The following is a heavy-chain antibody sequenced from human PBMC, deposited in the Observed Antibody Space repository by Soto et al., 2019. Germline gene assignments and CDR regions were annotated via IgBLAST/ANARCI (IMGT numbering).Heavy chain of an antibody. CDR1: GPSITMGGNY. D-gene: IGHD3-22*01. CDR2: TYDSGST. CDR3: ARVDRTSGYYDSSVSPALYFDY. Sequence: SETLSLTCPLYGPSITMGGNYCSWIRQHPGKGLEWTAHTYDSGSTYYNTSLKSRVTISVDTSKNQFSLKLSSVTAADTAVYYCARVDRTSGYYDSSVSPALYFDYWGQGNLVTVS. J-gene: IGHJ4*02. V-gene: IGHV4-31*03.